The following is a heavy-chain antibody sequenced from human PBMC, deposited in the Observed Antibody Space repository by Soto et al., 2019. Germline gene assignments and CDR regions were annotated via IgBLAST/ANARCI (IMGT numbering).Heavy chain of an antibody. CDR2: ISVYNGNT. V-gene: IGHV1-18*01. CDR1: GYTFTNYG. J-gene: IGHJ3*02. CDR3: ARNRMGSYDFWSGYYYTGVVDAFDI. D-gene: IGHD3-3*01. Sequence: ASVKVSCKASGYTFTNYGITWVRQAPGQGLEWMGWISVYNGNTDYAQKLQGRVTMTTDTSTNTAYMELRSLRSDDTAVYYCARNRMGSYDFWSGYYYTGVVDAFDIWGQGTMVT.